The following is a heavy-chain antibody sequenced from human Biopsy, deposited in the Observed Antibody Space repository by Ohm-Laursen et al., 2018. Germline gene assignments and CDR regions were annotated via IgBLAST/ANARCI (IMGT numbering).Heavy chain of an antibody. V-gene: IGHV4-59*11. CDR1: GGSFTGHS. D-gene: IGHD4-23*01. J-gene: IGHJ4*02. CDR3: ARGSNDFGGLYFHR. Sequence: LSLTCTVSGGSFTGHSWSWIRQPPGKGLEWIGHISYTGYTSYNASLKSRVPISVDTSRNHFSLRLSSLTAADTAVYYCARGSNDFGGLYFHRWGQGTLLTVSS. CDR2: ISYTGYT.